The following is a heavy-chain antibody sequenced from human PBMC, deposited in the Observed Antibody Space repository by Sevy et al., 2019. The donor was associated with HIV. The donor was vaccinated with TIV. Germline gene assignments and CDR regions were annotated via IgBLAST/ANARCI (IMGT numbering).Heavy chain of an antibody. CDR3: ARDPNYYGSGSYPIPGWFDP. Sequence: GGSLRLSCAASGFTFSSYAMHWVRQAPGKGLEWVAVISYDGSNKYYADSVKGRFTISRDNSKNTLYLQMNSLRVEDTAVYYCARDPNYYGSGSYPIPGWFDPWGQGTLVTVSS. D-gene: IGHD3-10*01. CDR2: ISYDGSNK. CDR1: GFTFSSYA. V-gene: IGHV3-30*04. J-gene: IGHJ5*02.